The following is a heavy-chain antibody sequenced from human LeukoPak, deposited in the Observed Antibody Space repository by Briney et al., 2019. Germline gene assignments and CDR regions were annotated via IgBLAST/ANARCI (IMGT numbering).Heavy chain of an antibody. J-gene: IGHJ4*02. Sequence: GGSLRLSCAASGVTFNTYWMHWVRQAPGKGQVWVARVNREGTTTTYADSVKGRFTISRDNAKNTLYLQMNNLRAEDTAVYYCARDLDWILFDYWGQGTLVTVSS. V-gene: IGHV3-74*03. CDR2: VNREGTTT. D-gene: IGHD3-9*01. CDR1: GVTFNTYW. CDR3: ARDLDWILFDY.